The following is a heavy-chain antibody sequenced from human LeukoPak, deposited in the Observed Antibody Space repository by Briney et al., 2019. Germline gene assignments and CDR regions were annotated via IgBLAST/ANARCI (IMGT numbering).Heavy chain of an antibody. V-gene: IGHV1-2*02. Sequence: GASVKVSCKASGYTLTDYYLHWVRQAPGQGLEWMGWINPHPGDTHYAQSFQGRVTMTRDTSISTAYMDLIMLRSDDTDVYYCARGSALSQATGTTFDYWGQGTLVTVSS. D-gene: IGHD4-17*01. CDR3: ARGSALSQATGTTFDY. CDR1: GYTLTDYY. J-gene: IGHJ4*02. CDR2: INPHPGDT.